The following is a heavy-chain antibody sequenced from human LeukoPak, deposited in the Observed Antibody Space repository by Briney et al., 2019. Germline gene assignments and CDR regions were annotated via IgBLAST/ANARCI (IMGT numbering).Heavy chain of an antibody. CDR1: GFTFSSYE. J-gene: IGHJ4*02. Sequence: GGSLRLSCAASGFTFSSYEMNWVRQAPGKGLQWISYISTSGSTVYYVDSVKGRFTISRDNAKNSLYLHMSSLRAEDTAVYYCARLAVAGVLYFDNWGQGTPVTVSS. CDR3: ARLAVAGVLYFDN. CDR2: ISTSGSTV. V-gene: IGHV3-48*03. D-gene: IGHD6-19*01.